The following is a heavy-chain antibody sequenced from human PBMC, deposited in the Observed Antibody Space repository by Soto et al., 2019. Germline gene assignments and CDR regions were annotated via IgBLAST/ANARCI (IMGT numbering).Heavy chain of an antibody. Sequence: QVQLVQSGAEVKKPGASVKVSCKASGYTFTGYGISWVRQAPGQGLEWMGWISAYNGNTNYAQKLQGRVTMTTDTSTSTAYMELRSLRSDDTAVYYCARQRVVVVAATRATGWYFDLWGRGTLVTVSS. CDR2: ISAYNGNT. CDR3: ARQRVVVVAATRATGWYFDL. CDR1: GYTFTGYG. J-gene: IGHJ2*01. V-gene: IGHV1-18*04. D-gene: IGHD2-15*01.